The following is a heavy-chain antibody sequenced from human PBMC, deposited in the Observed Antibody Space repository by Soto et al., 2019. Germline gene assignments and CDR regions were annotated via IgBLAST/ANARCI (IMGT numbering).Heavy chain of an antibody. Sequence: EVQLLESGGGLVQPGGSLRLSCAASGFTFSSYAMSWVRQAPGKGLEWVSAISGSGGSTYYADSVKGRFTISRDNPKNTLYLQMNSLRAEDTAVYYCAKVTHEANGSCWYLAYCYYMDVWGKGTTVTVSS. J-gene: IGHJ6*03. CDR2: ISGSGGST. CDR1: GFTFSSYA. CDR3: AKVTHEANGSCWYLAYCYYMDV. V-gene: IGHV3-23*01. D-gene: IGHD6-13*01.